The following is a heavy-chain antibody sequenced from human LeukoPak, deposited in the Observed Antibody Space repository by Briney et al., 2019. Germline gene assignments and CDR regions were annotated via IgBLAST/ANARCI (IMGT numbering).Heavy chain of an antibody. CDR1: GFTFSSYA. Sequence: PGGSLRLSCAASGFTFSSYAMHWVRQAPGKGLEWVAVTSYDGSNKYYADSVKGRFTISRDNSKNTLYLPVNSLRAEDTAVYYCARDIRDYGDYNWFDPWGQGTLVTVSS. D-gene: IGHD4-17*01. V-gene: IGHV3-30*04. CDR2: TSYDGSNK. CDR3: ARDIRDYGDYNWFDP. J-gene: IGHJ5*02.